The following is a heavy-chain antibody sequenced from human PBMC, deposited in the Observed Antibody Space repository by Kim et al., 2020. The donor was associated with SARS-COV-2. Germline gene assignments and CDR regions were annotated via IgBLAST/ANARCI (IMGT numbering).Heavy chain of an antibody. V-gene: IGHV3-30*18. CDR3: AKADHRGGYNFFDY. CDR1: GFTFSNYG. D-gene: IGHD5-12*01. Sequence: GGSLRLSCAGYGFTFSNYGMHWVRQAPGKGLEWVAVISYDGSNKYYADSVKGRFTISRDNSKNTLSLQLYSLRPEDTAVYYCAKADHRGGYNFFDYWGQG. CDR2: ISYDGSNK. J-gene: IGHJ4*02.